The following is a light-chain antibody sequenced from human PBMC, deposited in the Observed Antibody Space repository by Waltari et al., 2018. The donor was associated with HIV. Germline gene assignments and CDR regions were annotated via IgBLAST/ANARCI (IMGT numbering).Light chain of an antibody. CDR3: SSFGRGNTVL. Sequence: QSALTQPASVSGSPGQSITISCTGTRSDVGSYNYVSWYQLYPGKAPKVMMFEVNNRPSGVSDRFSGSKSGNTASLTISGLQVEDEAVYFCSSFGRGNTVLFGGGTKVTVL. CDR2: EVN. J-gene: IGLJ2*01. CDR1: RSDVGSYNY. V-gene: IGLV2-14*01.